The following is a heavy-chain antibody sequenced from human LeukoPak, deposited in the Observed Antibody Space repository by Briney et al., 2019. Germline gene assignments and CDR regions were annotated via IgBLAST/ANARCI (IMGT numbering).Heavy chain of an antibody. CDR2: IWYDGSNK. Sequence: VGSLRLSCAASGFTFSSYGMHWVRQAPGKGLEWVAVIWYDGSNKYYADSVKGRFTISRDNSKNTLYLQMNSLRAEETAVYYCARGPYYYGSGTLDYWGQGTLVTVSS. J-gene: IGHJ4*02. CDR1: GFTFSSYG. D-gene: IGHD3-10*01. V-gene: IGHV3-33*01. CDR3: ARGPYYYGSGTLDY.